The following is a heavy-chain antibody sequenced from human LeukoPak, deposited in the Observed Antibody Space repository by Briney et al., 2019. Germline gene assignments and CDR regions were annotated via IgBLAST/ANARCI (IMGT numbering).Heavy chain of an antibody. J-gene: IGHJ6*02. D-gene: IGHD6-13*01. CDR1: GFTFSDYY. CDR2: ISGSGGST. CDR3: ARDLYSSSWAKYYYYGMDV. V-gene: IGHV3-11*04. Sequence: GGSLRLSCAASGFTFSDYYMSWIRQAPGKGLEWVSAISGSGGSTYYADSVKGRFTISRDNAKNSLYLQMNSLRAEDTAVYYCARDLYSSSWAKYYYYGMDVWGQGTTVTVSS.